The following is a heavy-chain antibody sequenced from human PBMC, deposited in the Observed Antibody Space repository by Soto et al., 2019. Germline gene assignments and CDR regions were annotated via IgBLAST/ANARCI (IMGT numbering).Heavy chain of an antibody. J-gene: IGHJ6*03. V-gene: IGHV3-7*01. CDR2: IKQDGSQM. Sequence: EVQLVESGGDLVQPGGSLRLSCAGSGFTLSNYWMSWVRQAPGKGPEWVANIKQDGSQMYYVDSVKGQFTISRDNAKNSLYLQMNSLRAEDTAVYYCARVPGITIFGVYYYFMDVWGKGTALTVSS. CDR3: ARVPGITIFGVYYYFMDV. D-gene: IGHD3-3*01. CDR1: GFTLSNYW.